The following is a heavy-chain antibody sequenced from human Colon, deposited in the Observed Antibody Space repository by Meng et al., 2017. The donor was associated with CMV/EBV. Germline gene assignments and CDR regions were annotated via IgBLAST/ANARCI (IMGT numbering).Heavy chain of an antibody. Sequence: GESLKISCKGSGYSFASYWIGLVRPMPGKGLEWMGIIYPGDSDTRYSPSFQGQVTIFADKSISTAYLPWSSLKASDTAMYYCARTTRGSSWYYWGQGTLVTVSS. CDR2: IYPGDSDT. CDR1: GYSFASYW. D-gene: IGHD6-6*01. CDR3: ARTTRGSSWYY. J-gene: IGHJ4*02. V-gene: IGHV5-51*01.